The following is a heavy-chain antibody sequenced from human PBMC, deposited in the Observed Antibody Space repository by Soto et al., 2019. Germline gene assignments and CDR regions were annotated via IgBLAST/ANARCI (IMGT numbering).Heavy chain of an antibody. CDR1: GGSISSYY. Sequence: QVQLQESGPGLVKPSETLSLTCTVSGGSISSYYWSWIRQPPGMGLEWIGYIYYTGSTTYNPSLNSRVTISVDRSKNQFSLKLNSVTAADTGVYYCARHASGYDWYCFDYWGQGTLVTVSS. D-gene: IGHD5-12*01. CDR3: ARHASGYDWYCFDY. CDR2: IYYTGST. J-gene: IGHJ4*02. V-gene: IGHV4-59*08.